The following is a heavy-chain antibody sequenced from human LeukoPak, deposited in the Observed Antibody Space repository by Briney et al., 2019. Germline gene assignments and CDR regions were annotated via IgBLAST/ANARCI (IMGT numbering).Heavy chain of an antibody. V-gene: IGHV1-69*01. CDR3: AREGQYSSGWYRADRFDY. J-gene: IGHJ4*02. D-gene: IGHD6-19*01. CDR1: GGTFSHYA. Sequence: SVKVSCKASGGTFSHYAISWVRQAPGQGLEWMGGIIPIFGTANYAQKFQGRVTITADESTSAAYMELSSLRSDDTAVYYCAREGQYSSGWYRADRFDYWGQGTLVTVSS. CDR2: IIPIFGTA.